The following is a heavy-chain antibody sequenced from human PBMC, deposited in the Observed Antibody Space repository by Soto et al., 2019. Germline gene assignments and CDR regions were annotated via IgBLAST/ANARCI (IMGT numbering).Heavy chain of an antibody. CDR1: GYTFTSYD. D-gene: IGHD4-17*01. J-gene: IGHJ3*02. V-gene: IGHV1-8*01. CDR3: ARPRTTVVDAFDI. Sequence: ASVKVSCKASGYTFTSYDINWVRQATGQGLEWMGWMNPNSGNTGYAQKFQGRVTITTNTSISTAYMELSSLRSEDTAVYYCARPRTTVVDAFDIWGQGTMVTVSS. CDR2: MNPNSGNT.